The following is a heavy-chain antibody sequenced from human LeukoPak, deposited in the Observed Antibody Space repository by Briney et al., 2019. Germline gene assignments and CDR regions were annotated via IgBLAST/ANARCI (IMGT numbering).Heavy chain of an antibody. CDR2: IYYSGST. Sequence: SETLSLTCTVSGGSISSGGYYWSWIRQHPGKGLEWIGYIYYSGSTYYNPPLKSRVTISVDTSKNQFSLKLSSVTAADTAVYYCAREARKSYNWFDPWGQGTLVTVSS. CDR3: AREARKSYNWFDP. CDR1: GGSISSGGYY. V-gene: IGHV4-31*03. J-gene: IGHJ5*02. D-gene: IGHD1-14*01.